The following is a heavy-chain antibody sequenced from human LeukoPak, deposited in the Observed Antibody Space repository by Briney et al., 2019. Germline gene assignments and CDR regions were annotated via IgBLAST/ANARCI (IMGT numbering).Heavy chain of an antibody. D-gene: IGHD3-22*01. CDR1: GGSFRGYY. Sequence: SETLSLTCAVYGGSFRGYYWSWIRQPPGKGLEWIGEINHSGSTNYNPSLKSRVTISVDTSKNQFSLKLSSVTAADTAVYYCARRSAHYYDSSGYYYALNYYYMDVWGKGTTVTVSS. CDR2: INHSGST. CDR3: ARRSAHYYDSSGYYYALNYYYMDV. V-gene: IGHV4-34*01. J-gene: IGHJ6*03.